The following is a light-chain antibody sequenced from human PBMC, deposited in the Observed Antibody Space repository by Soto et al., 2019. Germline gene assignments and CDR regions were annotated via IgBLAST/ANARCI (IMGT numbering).Light chain of an antibody. V-gene: IGKV1-39*01. Sequence: DIQMTQSQSSLSASVGDKVNITCRASQSISSYLNWYQQKPGKAPKLLIYAASSLQSGVPSRFSGSGSGTDFTLTISILQPEDFATYYSQQSYSTPQPFGQGTKVDIK. CDR2: AAS. CDR3: QQSYSTPQP. CDR1: QSISSY. J-gene: IGKJ1*01.